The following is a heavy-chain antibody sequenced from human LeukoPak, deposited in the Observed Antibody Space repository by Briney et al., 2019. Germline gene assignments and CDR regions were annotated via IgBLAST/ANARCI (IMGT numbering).Heavy chain of an antibody. CDR3: TTEDMADY. CDR2: IKSKTDGETT. D-gene: IGHD2-15*01. CDR1: GFSFSNAW. J-gene: IGHJ4*02. Sequence: GGSLRLSCAASGFSFSNAWMSWVRQAPGKGLEWVGRIKSKTDGETTDYAAPVKGRFTISRDDSKNTLYLQMNSLKTEDTAVYYCTTEDMADYWGQGNLVTVSS. V-gene: IGHV3-15*01.